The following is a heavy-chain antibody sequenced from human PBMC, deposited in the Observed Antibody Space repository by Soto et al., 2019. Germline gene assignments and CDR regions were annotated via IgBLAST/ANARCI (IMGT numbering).Heavy chain of an antibody. CDR2: IKSKTDGGTT. V-gene: IGHV3-15*01. Sequence: GGSLRLSCAASGFTFSNAWMSWVRQAPGKGLEWVGRIKSKTDGGTTDYAAPVKGRFTISRDDSKNTLYLQMNSLKTEDTAVYYCTTDHSDGYCSGGSCYGFDYWGQGTLVTVSS. D-gene: IGHD2-15*01. CDR1: GFTFSNAW. J-gene: IGHJ4*02. CDR3: TTDHSDGYCSGGSCYGFDY.